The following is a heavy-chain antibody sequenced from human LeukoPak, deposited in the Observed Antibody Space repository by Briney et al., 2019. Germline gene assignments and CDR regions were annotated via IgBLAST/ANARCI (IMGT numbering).Heavy chain of an antibody. CDR1: GGTFSSYA. D-gene: IGHD5-24*01. CDR2: IIPIFGTA. J-gene: IGHJ4*02. V-gene: IGHV1-69*06. Sequence: VASVKVSCKASGGTFSSYAISWVRQAPGQGLEWMGGIIPIFGTANYAQKFQGRVTITADKSTSTAYMELSSLRSEDTAVYYCATSWVRGGYNEYYFDYWGQGTLVTVSS. CDR3: ATSWVRGGYNEYYFDY.